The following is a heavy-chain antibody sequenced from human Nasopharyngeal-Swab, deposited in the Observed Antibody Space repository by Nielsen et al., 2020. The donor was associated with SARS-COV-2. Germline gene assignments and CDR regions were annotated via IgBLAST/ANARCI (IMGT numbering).Heavy chain of an antibody. CDR2: ISSSGSTI. CDR3: AKGLYSSGWYVPPDAFDI. V-gene: IGHV3-11*01. D-gene: IGHD6-19*01. J-gene: IGHJ3*02. CDR1: GFTFSDYY. Sequence: GESLKISCAASGFTFSDYYMSWIRQAPGKGLEWVSYISSSGSTIYYADSVKGRFTISRDNSKNTLYLQMNSLRAEDTAVYYCAKGLYSSGWYVPPDAFDIWGQGTMVTVSS.